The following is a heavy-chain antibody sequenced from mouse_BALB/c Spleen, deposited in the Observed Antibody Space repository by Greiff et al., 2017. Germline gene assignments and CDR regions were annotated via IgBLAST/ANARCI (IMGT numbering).Heavy chain of an antibody. CDR3: ARGATVAFDY. D-gene: IGHD1-1*01. Sequence: VQLKQSGAELVKPGASVKLSCTASGFNIKDTYMHWVKQRPEQGLEWIGRIDPANGNTKYDPKFQGKATITADTSSNTAYLQLSSLTSEDTAVYYCARGATVAFDYWGQGTTLTVSS. V-gene: IGHV14-3*02. J-gene: IGHJ2*01. CDR1: GFNIKDTY. CDR2: IDPANGNT.